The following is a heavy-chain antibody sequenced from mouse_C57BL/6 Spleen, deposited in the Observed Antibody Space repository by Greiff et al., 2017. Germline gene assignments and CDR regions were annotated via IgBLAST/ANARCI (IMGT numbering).Heavy chain of an antibody. CDR3: ARGSSHWYFDV. D-gene: IGHD1-1*01. V-gene: IGHV1-53*01. CDR2: INPGNGGT. CDR1: GYTFTSYW. J-gene: IGHJ1*03. Sequence: VQLQQPGTELVKPGASVKLSCTASGYTFTSYWMHWVKQRPGQGLEWIGNINPGNGGTNYTEKFKSKATLTVDKSSSTAYMQLSSLTSEDSAVYYCARGSSHWYFDVWGTGTTVTVSS.